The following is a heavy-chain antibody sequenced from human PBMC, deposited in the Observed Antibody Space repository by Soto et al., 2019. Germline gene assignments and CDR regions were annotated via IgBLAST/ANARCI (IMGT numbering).Heavy chain of an antibody. Sequence: GASVKVSCKASGYTFTSYDINWVRQATGQGLEWMGWMNPNSGDTGYAQKFQGRVTMTKNTSINTAYMELSSLRSEDTAVYYCATADYYNSSGYYYFPNFDYWGQGTLVTVSS. CDR2: MNPNSGDT. CDR1: GYTFTSYD. J-gene: IGHJ4*02. V-gene: IGHV1-8*01. D-gene: IGHD3-22*01. CDR3: ATADYYNSSGYYYFPNFDY.